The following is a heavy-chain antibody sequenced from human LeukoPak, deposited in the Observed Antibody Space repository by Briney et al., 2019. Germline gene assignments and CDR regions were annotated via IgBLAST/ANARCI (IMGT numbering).Heavy chain of an antibody. J-gene: IGHJ6*02. CDR2: ISGSGGST. D-gene: IGHD3-3*01. CDR3: ARDLGLEWFPDYYYYGMDV. V-gene: IGHV3-23*01. Sequence: PGGSLRLSCAASGFTFSSYAMSWVRQAPGKGLEWVSAISGSGGSTYYADSVKGRFTISRDNSKNTLYLQMNSLRAEDTAVYYCARDLGLEWFPDYYYYGMDVWGQGTTVTVSS. CDR1: GFTFSSYA.